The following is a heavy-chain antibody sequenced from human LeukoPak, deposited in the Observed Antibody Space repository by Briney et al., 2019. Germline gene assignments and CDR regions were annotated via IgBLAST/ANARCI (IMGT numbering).Heavy chain of an antibody. D-gene: IGHD1-26*01. V-gene: IGHV4-4*07. CDR3: AREPVGATTFEDYYFDY. CDR2: IYTSGST. CDR1: GGSISSYY. J-gene: IGHJ4*02. Sequence: SETLSLTCTVPGGSISSYYWSWIRQPAGKGLEWIGRIYTSGSTNYNPSLKSRVTMSVDTSKNQFSLKLSSVTAADTAVYYCAREPVGATTFEDYYFDYWGQGTLVTVSS.